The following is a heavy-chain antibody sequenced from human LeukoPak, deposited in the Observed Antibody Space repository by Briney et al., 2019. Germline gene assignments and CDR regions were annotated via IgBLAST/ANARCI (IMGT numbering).Heavy chain of an antibody. CDR2: IYYSGST. J-gene: IGHJ4*02. CDR1: GGSISSYY. D-gene: IGHD3-22*01. V-gene: IGHV4-59*01. Sequence: SETLSLTCTVSGGSISSYYWSWIRQPPGKGLEWIGYIYYSGSTNYNPSLKSRVTISVDTSKNQFSLKLSSVTAADTAAYYCARCSSSGYSPFDYWGQGTLVTVSS. CDR3: ARCSSSGYSPFDY.